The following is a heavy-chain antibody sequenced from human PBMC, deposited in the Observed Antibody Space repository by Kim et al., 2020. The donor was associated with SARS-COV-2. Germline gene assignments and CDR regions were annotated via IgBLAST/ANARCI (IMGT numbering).Heavy chain of an antibody. CDR3: VAGSTVDDAFDM. J-gene: IGHJ3*02. CDR2: FDPEDVEM. Sequence: ASVKVSCKVAVSTVTELSIHWVRQAPGQGLEWVGGFDPEDVEMRHARNFKVRVTLTENTSTDTAYLDRSSLSSDDTAIYYRVAGSTVDDAFDMWGQGTTVIVPA. V-gene: IGHV1-24*01. CDR1: VSTVTELS. D-gene: IGHD4-4*01.